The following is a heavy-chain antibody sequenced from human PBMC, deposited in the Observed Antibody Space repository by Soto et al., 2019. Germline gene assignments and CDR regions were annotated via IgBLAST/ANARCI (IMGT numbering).Heavy chain of an antibody. Sequence: GGSLRLSCAASGFTFSSYAMSWVRQAPGKGLEWVSAISGSGGSTYYADSVKGRFTISRDNSKNTLYLQMNSLRAEDTAVYYCAKEGVDYDYIWGSYRPSGEFDYWGQGTLVTVSS. CDR1: GFTFSSYA. CDR3: AKEGVDYDYIWGSYRPSGEFDY. D-gene: IGHD3-16*02. J-gene: IGHJ4*02. CDR2: ISGSGGST. V-gene: IGHV3-23*01.